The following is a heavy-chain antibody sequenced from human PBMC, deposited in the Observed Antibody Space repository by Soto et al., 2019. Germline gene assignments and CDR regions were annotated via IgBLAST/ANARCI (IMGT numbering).Heavy chain of an antibody. CDR2: IYYSGST. CDR1: GGSISSYY. CDR3: ARGRGARPYYDSSGPWGNDAFDI. V-gene: IGHV4-59*01. J-gene: IGHJ3*02. Sequence: PSETLSLTCTVSGGSISSYYWSWIRQPPGKGLEWIGYIYYSGSTNYNPSLKSRVTISVDTSKNQFSLKLSSVTAADTAVYYCARGRGARPYYDSSGPWGNDAFDIWGQGTMVTVSS. D-gene: IGHD3-22*01.